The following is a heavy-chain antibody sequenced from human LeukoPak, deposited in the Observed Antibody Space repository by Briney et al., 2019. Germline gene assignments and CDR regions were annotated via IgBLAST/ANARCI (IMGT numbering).Heavy chain of an antibody. J-gene: IGHJ4*02. D-gene: IGHD5-18*01. Sequence: SETLSLTCAVSGGSISGSSYYWGWIRQPPGKKLEWIGSIYSSGSTYYNPSLKSRVTISVDTSKNQFSLKLSSVTAADTAVYYCAREDTPMVTPFDYWGQGTLVTVSS. CDR2: IYSSGST. CDR1: GGSISGSSYY. V-gene: IGHV4-39*07. CDR3: AREDTPMVTPFDY.